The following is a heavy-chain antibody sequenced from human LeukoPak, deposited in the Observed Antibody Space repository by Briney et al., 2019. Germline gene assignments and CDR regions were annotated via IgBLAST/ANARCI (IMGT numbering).Heavy chain of an antibody. CDR2: ISYDGTNE. D-gene: IGHD3-22*01. CDR3: ARNRGATGYYWVDY. J-gene: IGHJ4*02. CDR1: GFTFSSYG. Sequence: GSLRLSCAASGFTFSSYGMHWVRQAPGKGLEWVAVISYDGTNEYYADSVKGRFTISRDNSKNTLYLQMDSLRVEDTAVFYCARNRGATGYYWVDYWGQGTLVSVSS. V-gene: IGHV3-30*19.